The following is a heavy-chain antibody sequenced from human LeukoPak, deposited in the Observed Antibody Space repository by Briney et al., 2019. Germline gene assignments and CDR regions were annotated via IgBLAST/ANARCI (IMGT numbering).Heavy chain of an antibody. CDR2: IKQDGSEK. D-gene: IGHD1-26*01. J-gene: IGHJ1*01. Sequence: PGGSLRLPCAASGFTFSSYWMSWVRQAPGKGLEWVANIKQDGSEKYYVDSVKGRFTISRDNAKNSLYLQMNSLRAEDTAVYYCARPLKVGATNRLVYFQHWGQGTLVTVSS. CDR3: ARPLKVGATNRLVYFQH. CDR1: GFTFSSYW. V-gene: IGHV3-7*01.